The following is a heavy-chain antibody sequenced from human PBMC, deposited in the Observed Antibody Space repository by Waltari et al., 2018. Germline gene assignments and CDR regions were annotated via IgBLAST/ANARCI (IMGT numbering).Heavy chain of an antibody. J-gene: IGHJ4*02. D-gene: IGHD5-12*01. V-gene: IGHV3-48*03. CDR1: GFTFRSYE. CDR2: ITSSGTTR. CDR3: ARGGGHEWGPSY. Sequence: EVQLVESGGGLVQPGGSLRLSCAASGFTFRSYEMNWVRQVPGKGLEWVALITSSGTTRYYADSGKGRFTISRDNAKNSLYLEMNSLRAEDTAVYYCARGGGHEWGPSYWGQGTLVNVSP.